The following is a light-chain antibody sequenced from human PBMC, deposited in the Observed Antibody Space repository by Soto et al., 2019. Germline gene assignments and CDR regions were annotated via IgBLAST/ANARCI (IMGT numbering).Light chain of an antibody. V-gene: IGKV3-15*01. CDR3: QQYNNWPPLT. Sequence: EIVMTQSPATLSVSPGERATLSCRARQSVSSNLAWYQQKPGQAPRLLIYGASTRATGIPASFSGSGSGTEFTLTISSLQSEDFAVYYCQQYNNWPPLTVGGGTKVEIK. CDR1: QSVSSN. CDR2: GAS. J-gene: IGKJ4*01.